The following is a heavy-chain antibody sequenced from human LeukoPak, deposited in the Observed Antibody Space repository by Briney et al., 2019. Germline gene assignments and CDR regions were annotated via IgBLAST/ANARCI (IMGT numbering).Heavy chain of an antibody. V-gene: IGHV3-48*03. D-gene: IGHD1-1*01. Sequence: PGGSLRLSCAASGFTFSAYEMNWVRQAPGKGLEWVSYISSSDSTIYYADSVKGRFTISRDNAKNLLYLQMDSLRVEDTAIYYCARDPRTVRIWGQGTLVTVSS. CDR2: ISSSDSTI. CDR1: GFTFSAYE. J-gene: IGHJ4*02. CDR3: ARDPRTVRI.